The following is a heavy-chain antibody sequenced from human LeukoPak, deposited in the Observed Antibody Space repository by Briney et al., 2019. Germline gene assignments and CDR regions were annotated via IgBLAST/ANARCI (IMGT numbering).Heavy chain of an antibody. CDR2: VHTSVGT. Sequence: PSQTLSLTCTVSGASIRSGNYYWSWIRQPAGKGLEWIGRVHTSVGTNYNPSFKSRVTISLDTSKNQFSLRLTSVTAADTAMYYCARGVSLVRGMWFDPWGQGTLVTVSS. V-gene: IGHV4-61*02. D-gene: IGHD3-10*01. J-gene: IGHJ5*02. CDR3: ARGVSLVRGMWFDP. CDR1: GASIRSGNYY.